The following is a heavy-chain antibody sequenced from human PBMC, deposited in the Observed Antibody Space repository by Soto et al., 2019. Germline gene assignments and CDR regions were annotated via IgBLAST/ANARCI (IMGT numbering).Heavy chain of an antibody. CDR1: GYSITTNGYY. J-gene: IGHJ4*02. CDR3: ARSHYTYGLLIDY. CDR2: VYWTGST. V-gene: IGHV4-39*01. D-gene: IGHD2-8*01. Sequence: SETLSLPSSVSGYSITTNGYYWGWIRQPPGKGLQWIGNVYWTGSTFSHPSLTSRVFISVDTSKNEFSLRLTSVTAADTAVYYCARSHYTYGLLIDYWGPGTLVTVYS.